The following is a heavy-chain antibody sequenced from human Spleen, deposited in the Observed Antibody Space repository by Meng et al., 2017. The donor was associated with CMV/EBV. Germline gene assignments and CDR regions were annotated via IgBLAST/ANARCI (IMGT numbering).Heavy chain of an antibody. CDR2: SFYSGST. CDR1: GDSISNIDYY. J-gene: IGHJ6*02. Sequence: SETLSLTCTVSGDSISNIDYYWTWIRQSPTKGLEWIGYSFYSGSTYYNPSLKSRTTISVDTSKNQFSLKLTSVTAADTAVYYCARASGTANYYYGVDVWGQGTAVTVSS. CDR3: ARASGTANYYYGVDV. V-gene: IGHV4-30-4*08. D-gene: IGHD1-26*01.